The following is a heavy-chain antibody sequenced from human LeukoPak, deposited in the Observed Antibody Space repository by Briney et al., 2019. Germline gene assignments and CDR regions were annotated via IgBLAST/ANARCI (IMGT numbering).Heavy chain of an antibody. CDR3: AKGSEIAARPHDAFDI. CDR2: ISGSGGST. J-gene: IGHJ3*02. V-gene: IGHV3-23*01. D-gene: IGHD6-6*01. Sequence: GGSLRLSCAASGFTFSSYAMSWVRQAPGKGLEWVSAISGSGGSTYYADSVKGRFTISRDNSKNTLYLQMNSLRAEDTAVYYCAKGSEIAARPHDAFDIWGQGTMVTVSS. CDR1: GFTFSSYA.